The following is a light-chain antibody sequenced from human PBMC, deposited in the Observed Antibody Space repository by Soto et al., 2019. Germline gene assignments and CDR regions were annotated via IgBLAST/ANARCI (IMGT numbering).Light chain of an antibody. Sequence: DIQITQPPSALSASVGDIATITCLASQSIRYWLAWFQQKAGKASRFLIYEASRLESGVPSRISGSGSGTEFTLTLCSLQPDDFATDYCQQYTSYPWKFGQGTKVDI. CDR1: QSIRYW. CDR3: QQYTSYPWK. V-gene: IGKV1-5*03. J-gene: IGKJ1*01. CDR2: EAS.